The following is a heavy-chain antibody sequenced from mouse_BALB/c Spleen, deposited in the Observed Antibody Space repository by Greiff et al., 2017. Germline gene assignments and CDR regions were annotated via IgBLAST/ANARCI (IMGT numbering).Heavy chain of an antibody. CDR2: ISSGGSYT. V-gene: IGHV5-9-4*01. J-gene: IGHJ4*01. CDR1: GFTFSSYA. D-gene: IGHD2-4*01. Sequence: EVKVVESGGGLVKPGGSLKLSCAASGFTFSSYAMSWVRQSPEKRLEWVAEISSGGSYTYYPDTVTGRFTISRDNAKNTLYLEMSSLRSEDTAMYYCARWDYDYAMDYWGQGASGTVSS. CDR3: ARWDYDYAMDY.